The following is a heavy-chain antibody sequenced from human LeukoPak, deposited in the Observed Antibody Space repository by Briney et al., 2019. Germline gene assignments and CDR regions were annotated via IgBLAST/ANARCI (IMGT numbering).Heavy chain of an antibody. V-gene: IGHV5-51*01. D-gene: IGHD6-19*01. CDR2: IYPGDSDT. Sequence: GESLKISCKGSGYSFTTYWIGWVRQMPGKGLEWMGIIYPGDSDTRYSPSFQGQVTISADKSISTAYLQWSSLKASDTAIYYCARLLAVAGVRPRQLGIDYWGQGNLVTVTS. CDR1: GYSFTTYW. J-gene: IGHJ4*02. CDR3: ARLLAVAGVRPRQLGIDY.